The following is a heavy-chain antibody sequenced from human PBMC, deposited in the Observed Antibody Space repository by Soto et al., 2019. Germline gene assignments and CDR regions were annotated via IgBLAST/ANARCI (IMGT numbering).Heavy chain of an antibody. D-gene: IGHD2-8*01. CDR3: AKGGVHYMAV. CDR2: ISWNSGSI. CDR1: GFTFDDYA. Sequence: GGSLRLSCAASGFTFDDYAMHWVRQAPGKGLEWVSGISWNSGSIGYADSVKGRFTISRDNAKNSLYLQMNSLRAEDTALYYCAKGGVHYMAVWGRGTTVPVSS. J-gene: IGHJ6*03. V-gene: IGHV3-9*01.